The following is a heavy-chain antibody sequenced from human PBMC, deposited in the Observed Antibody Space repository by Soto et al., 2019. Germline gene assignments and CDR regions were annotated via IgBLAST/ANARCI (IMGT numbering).Heavy chain of an antibody. J-gene: IGHJ3*02. CDR3: ARHIPEHCSSTSCPDAFDI. CDR2: IYYSGST. D-gene: IGHD2-2*01. Sequence: SETLSLTCTVSGGSISSYYWSWIRQPPGKGLEWIGYIYYSGSTNYNPSLKSRVTISVDTSKNQFSLKLSSVTAADTAVYYCARHIPEHCSSTSCPDAFDIWGQRTMVPVSS. CDR1: GGSISSYY. V-gene: IGHV4-59*01.